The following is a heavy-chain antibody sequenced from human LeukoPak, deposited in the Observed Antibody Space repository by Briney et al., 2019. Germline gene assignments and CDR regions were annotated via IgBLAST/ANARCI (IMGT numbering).Heavy chain of an antibody. V-gene: IGHV4-61*01. CDR1: GASFRSSSFY. CDR3: ARVDPDSSGHVDI. D-gene: IGHD3-22*01. J-gene: IGHJ3*02. Sequence: SETLSLTCTVSGASFRSSSFYWGWIRQPPGKGLEWIGYIYYSGSTNYNPSLKSRVTISVDTSKNQFSLKLSSVTAADTAVYYCARVDPDSSGHVDIWGQGTMVTVSS. CDR2: IYYSGST.